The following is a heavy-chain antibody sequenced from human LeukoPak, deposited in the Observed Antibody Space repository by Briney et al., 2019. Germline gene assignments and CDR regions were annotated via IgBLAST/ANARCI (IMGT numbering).Heavy chain of an antibody. CDR1: GFTFNNYA. D-gene: IGHD4-17*01. CDR2: ISGSGGST. Sequence: GGSLRLSCAASGFTFNNYAVIWVRQAPGKGLEWVSAISGSGGSTYYADSVKGRFTISRDNSKNTLFLQMNSLRAEDTAVYYCAKDHSVTPYYFDYWGRGTLVTVSS. V-gene: IGHV3-23*01. CDR3: AKDHSVTPYYFDY. J-gene: IGHJ4*02.